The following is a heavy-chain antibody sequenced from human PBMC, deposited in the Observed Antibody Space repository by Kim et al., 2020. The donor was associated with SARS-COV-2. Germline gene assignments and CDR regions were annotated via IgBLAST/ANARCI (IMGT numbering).Heavy chain of an antibody. V-gene: IGHV3-33*01. Sequence: GGSLRLSCAASGFTFSSYGMHWVRQAPGKGLEWVAVIWYDGSNKYYADSVKGRFTISRDNSKNTLYLQMNSLRAEDTAVYYCARDFRITFGGVIDYWGQGTLVTVSS. J-gene: IGHJ4*02. CDR3: ARDFRITFGGVIDY. CDR1: GFTFSSYG. CDR2: IWYDGSNK. D-gene: IGHD3-16*02.